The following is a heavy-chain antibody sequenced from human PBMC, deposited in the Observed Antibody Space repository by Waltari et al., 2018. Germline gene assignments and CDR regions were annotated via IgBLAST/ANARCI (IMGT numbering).Heavy chain of an antibody. CDR2: IYSGGRT. V-gene: IGHV3-23*03. CDR3: AKEGPREYPNYYYYMDV. D-gene: IGHD6-6*01. Sequence: EVQLLESGGGLVQPGGSLRLSCAASGFTFSSYAMSWVRQAPGKGLEGVSVIYSGGRTSHATTVKGRFTISRDNSKNTLYLQMNSLRAGDTAVYYCAKEGPREYPNYYYYMDVWGKGTTVTVSS. CDR1: GFTFSSYA. J-gene: IGHJ6*03.